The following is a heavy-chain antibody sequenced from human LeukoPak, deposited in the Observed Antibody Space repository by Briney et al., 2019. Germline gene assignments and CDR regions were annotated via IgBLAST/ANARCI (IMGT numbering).Heavy chain of an antibody. CDR1: GFTFSSYW. CDR2: INSDGSST. D-gene: IGHD6-19*01. CDR3: AKPQGNSAWLEY. J-gene: IGHJ4*02. Sequence: GGSLRLSCAASGFTFSSYWMHWVRQAPGKGLVWVSRINSDGSSTSYADSVKGRFTISRDNAKNTLYLQMNSLRAEDTAVYYCAKPQGNSAWLEYWGQGTLVTVSS. V-gene: IGHV3-74*01.